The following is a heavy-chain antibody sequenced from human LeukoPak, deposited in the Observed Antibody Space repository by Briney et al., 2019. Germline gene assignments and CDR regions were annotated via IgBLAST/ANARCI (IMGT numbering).Heavy chain of an antibody. CDR3: AREVVDTAMVTCGLDY. CDR1: GFTFSSYG. J-gene: IGHJ4*02. V-gene: IGHV3-33*01. Sequence: GSLRLSCAASGFTFSSYGMHWVRQAPGKGLEWVAVIWYDGSNKYYADSVKGRFTISRDNSKNTLYLQINSLRAEDTAVYYCAREVVDTAMVTCGLDYWGQGTLVTVSS. CDR2: IWYDGSNK. D-gene: IGHD5-18*01.